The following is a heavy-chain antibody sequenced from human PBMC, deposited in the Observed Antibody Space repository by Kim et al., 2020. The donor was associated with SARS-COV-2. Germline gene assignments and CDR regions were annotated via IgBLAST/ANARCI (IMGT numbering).Heavy chain of an antibody. D-gene: IGHD3-22*01. J-gene: IGHJ3*02. CDR1: GYRFTSYW. CDR2: IDPGDSDT. Sequence: GESLKISCKGSGYRFTSYWIGWVRQMPGKGLEWMGIIDPGDSDTRYSPSFQGQVTISVDKSITTAYLQWSSLKASDTAMYYCVRHYYDSGGGHHDGFDIWGQGTRVTVSS. V-gene: IGHV5-51*01. CDR3: VRHYYDSGGGHHDGFDI.